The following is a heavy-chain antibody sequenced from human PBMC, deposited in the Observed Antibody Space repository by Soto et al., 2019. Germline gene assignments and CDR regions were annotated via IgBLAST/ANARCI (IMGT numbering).Heavy chain of an antibody. V-gene: IGHV1-18*01. CDR3: ARDSSNIFLNSGSYGY. CDR2: ISAYNGNT. J-gene: IGHJ4*02. Sequence: GASVKVSCTASGYTFTSYGISWVRQAPGQGLEWMGWISAYNGNTNYAQKLQGRVTITRDTSASTAYMELSSLRSEDTAVYYCARDSSNIFLNSGSYGYWGQGTLVTVSS. D-gene: IGHD3-10*01. CDR1: GYTFTSYG.